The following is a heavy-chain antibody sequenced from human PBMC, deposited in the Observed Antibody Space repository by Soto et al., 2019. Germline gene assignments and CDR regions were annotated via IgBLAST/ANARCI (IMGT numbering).Heavy chain of an antibody. CDR2: MYSGGGT. CDR3: TTSPSVGV. V-gene: IGHV3-53*01. CDR1: GSTVGTNY. J-gene: IGHJ6*02. D-gene: IGHD6-19*01. Sequence: EVHLVESGGGLIKPGGSLEPPLQASGSTVGTNYMNWVAQAPGKGLEWVSLMYSGGGTYYADSVKGRFTMSRDSSKNTLYLQLNSLRAEDTAMYYCTTSPSVGVWGQGTTVTVSS.